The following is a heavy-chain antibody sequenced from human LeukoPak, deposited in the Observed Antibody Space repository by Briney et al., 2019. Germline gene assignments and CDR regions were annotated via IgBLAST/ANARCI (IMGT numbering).Heavy chain of an antibody. Sequence: GASVKVSCKASGYTFTGYYMHWVRQAPGQGLEWMGWINPNSGGTNYAQKFQVRGTMTRDTSISTAYMELSRLRSDDTAVYYCARGPVLTGYYTPVAPKHNWFDPWGQGTLVTVSS. J-gene: IGHJ5*02. CDR3: ARGPVLTGYYTPVAPKHNWFDP. CDR2: INPNSGGT. V-gene: IGHV1-2*02. CDR1: GYTFTGYY. D-gene: IGHD3-9*01.